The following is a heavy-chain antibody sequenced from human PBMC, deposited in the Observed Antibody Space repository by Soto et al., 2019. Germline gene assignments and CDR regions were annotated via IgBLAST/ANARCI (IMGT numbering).Heavy chain of an antibody. D-gene: IGHD3-3*01. V-gene: IGHV1-3*01. CDR2: INAGNGNT. Sequence: ASVKVSCKASGYTFTSYAVHWVRQAPGQRLEWMGWINAGNGNTKYSQKFQGRVTITRDTSASTAYMELSSLRSEDTAVYYCARGSYDFWSGYSDPHFDYWGQGTLVTVSS. CDR3: ARGSYDFWSGYSDPHFDY. CDR1: GYTFTSYA. J-gene: IGHJ4*02.